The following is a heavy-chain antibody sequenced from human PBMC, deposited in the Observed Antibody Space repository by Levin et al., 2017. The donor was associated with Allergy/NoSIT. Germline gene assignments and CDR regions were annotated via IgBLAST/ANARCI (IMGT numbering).Heavy chain of an antibody. V-gene: IGHV4-34*01. CDR2: INHSGST. CDR1: GGSFSGYY. Sequence: SETLSLTCAVYGGSFSGYYWSWIRQPPGKGLEWIGEINHSGSTNYNPSLKSRVTISVDTSKNQFSLKLSSVTAADTAVYYCARGPQHLYCSSTSCYRENDAFDIWGQGTMVTVSS. D-gene: IGHD2-2*01. CDR3: ARGPQHLYCSSTSCYRENDAFDI. J-gene: IGHJ3*02.